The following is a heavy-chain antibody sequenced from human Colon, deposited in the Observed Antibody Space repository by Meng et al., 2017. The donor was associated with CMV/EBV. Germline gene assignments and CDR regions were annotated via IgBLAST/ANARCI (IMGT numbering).Heavy chain of an antibody. CDR1: GYTFTDHY. D-gene: IGHD3-22*01. J-gene: IGHJ6*02. CDR2: INPKSGGT. V-gene: IGHV1-2*02. Sequence: ASVKVSCKASGYTFTDHYMHWVRQAPGQGLEWMARINPKSGGTNYAQNFQGRVTMTRDTSITTAYMELSRLRTDDAAIYYCAREGGFQAVGYYGMDVWGQGTTVTVSS. CDR3: AREGGFQAVGYYGMDV.